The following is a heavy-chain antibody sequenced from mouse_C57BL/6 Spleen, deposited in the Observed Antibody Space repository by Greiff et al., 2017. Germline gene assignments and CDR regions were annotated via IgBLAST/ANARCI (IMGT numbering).Heavy chain of an antibody. Sequence: EVQLLESGGGLVQPGGSLSLSCAASGFTFTDYYMSWVRQPPGKALEWLGFIRNKANGYTTEYSASVKGRFTISRDNSQSILYLQMNALRAEDSATYYGARWSNWALYAMDYWGQGASVTVSS. D-gene: IGHD4-1*01. CDR1: GFTFTDYY. CDR3: ARWSNWALYAMDY. CDR2: IRNKANGYTT. V-gene: IGHV7-3*01. J-gene: IGHJ4*01.